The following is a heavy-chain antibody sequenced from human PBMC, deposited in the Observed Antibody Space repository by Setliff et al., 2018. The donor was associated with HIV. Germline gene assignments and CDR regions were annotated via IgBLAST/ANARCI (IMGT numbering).Heavy chain of an antibody. CDR2: ISDSGNT. D-gene: IGHD4-17*01. J-gene: IGHJ6*02. CDR3: AKDFQWSTVNTPLNYQYGMDV. CDR1: GFTFSSYG. Sequence: PGGSLRLSCAASGFTFSSYGMSWVRQAPERGLEWVSAISDSGNTYYADSVKGRFTISRDNSKNTLYLQMNNLRPEDTAVYYCAKDFQWSTVNTPLNYQYGMDVWGQGTTVTVSS. V-gene: IGHV3-23*01.